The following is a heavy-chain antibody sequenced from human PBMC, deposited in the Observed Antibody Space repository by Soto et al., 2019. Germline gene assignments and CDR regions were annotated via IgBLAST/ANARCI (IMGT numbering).Heavy chain of an antibody. D-gene: IGHD3-3*01. CDR2: ISSSSSYI. Sequence: GGSLRLSCAASGFTVSSNYMSWVRQAPGKGLEWVSSISSSSSYIYYADSVKGRFTISRDNAKNSLYLQMNSLRAEDTAVYYCARDIGVAGTDYYYYGMDVWGQGTTVTVSS. J-gene: IGHJ6*02. CDR1: GFTVSSNY. V-gene: IGHV3-21*01. CDR3: ARDIGVAGTDYYYYGMDV.